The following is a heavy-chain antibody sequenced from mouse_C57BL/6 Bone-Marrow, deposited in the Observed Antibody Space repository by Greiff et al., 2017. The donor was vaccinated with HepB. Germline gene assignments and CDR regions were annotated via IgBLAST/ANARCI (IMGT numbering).Heavy chain of an antibody. CDR3: ARFKLRSWYFDV. CDR1: GYTFTSYG. D-gene: IGHD2-12*01. CDR2: IYPRSGNT. Sequence: QVQLKQSGAELARPGASVKLSCKASGYTFTSYGISWVKQRTGQGLEWIGEIYPRSGNTYYNEKFKGKATLTADKSSSTAYMELRSLTSEDSAVYFCARFKLRSWYFDVWGTGTTVTVSS. J-gene: IGHJ1*03. V-gene: IGHV1-81*01.